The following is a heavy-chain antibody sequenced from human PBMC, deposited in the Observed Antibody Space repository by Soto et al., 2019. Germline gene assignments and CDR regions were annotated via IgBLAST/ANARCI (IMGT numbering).Heavy chain of an antibody. J-gene: IGHJ6*02. CDR1: GFTFSSYW. Sequence: GGSLRLSCAASGFTFSSYWMHWVRQAPGKGLVWVSRINSDGSSTSYADSVKTRLTISKDTSKNQVVLTMTNMDPVDTATYYCARLVVSLDYYGMDVWGQGTTVTVS. V-gene: IGHV3-74*01. D-gene: IGHD6-6*01. CDR3: ARLVVSLDYYGMDV. CDR2: INSDGSST.